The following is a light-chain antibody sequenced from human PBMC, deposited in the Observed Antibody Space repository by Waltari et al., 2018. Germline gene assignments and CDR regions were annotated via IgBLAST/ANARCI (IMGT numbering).Light chain of an antibody. V-gene: IGKV2-40*01. CDR2: PLA. CDR3: MQRLEFPYT. CDR1: QSLINSDDGYTY. Sequence: EIVMTQTPLSLPATPGEPASISCRSSQSLINSDDGYTYLDWFLQKPGQSPRLLIYPLAYRASRVPDRVSGTGSGSNFSLEISRVEAEDVGIYYCMQRLEFPYTFGQGTRLDMK. J-gene: IGKJ2*01.